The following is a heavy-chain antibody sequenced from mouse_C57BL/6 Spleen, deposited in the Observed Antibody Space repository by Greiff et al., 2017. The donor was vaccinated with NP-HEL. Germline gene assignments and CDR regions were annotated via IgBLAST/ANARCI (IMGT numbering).Heavy chain of an antibody. CDR3: ARGTFVDY. V-gene: IGHV2-2*01. CDR1: GFSLTSYG. D-gene: IGHD3-3*01. J-gene: IGHJ2*01. CDR2: IWSGGST. Sequence: QVQLKESGPGLVQPSQSLSITCTVSGFSLTSYGVHWVRQSPGKGLEWLGVIWSGGSTDYNAAFISRLSISKDNSKSQVFFKMNSLQADDTAIYYCARGTFVDYWGQGTTLTVSS.